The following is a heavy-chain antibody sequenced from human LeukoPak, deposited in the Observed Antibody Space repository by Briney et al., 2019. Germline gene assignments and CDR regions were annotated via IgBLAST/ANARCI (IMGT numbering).Heavy chain of an antibody. J-gene: IGHJ4*02. CDR2: ISSSSSYI. D-gene: IGHD2-2*01. CDR1: GFTFSSYS. Sequence: PGGSLRLSCAASGFTFSSYSMNWVRQAPGKGLEWVSSISSSSSYIYYADSVKGRFTISRDNAKHSLYLQMNSLRAEDTAVYYCARAYCSSTSCYFDYWGQGTLVTVSS. V-gene: IGHV3-21*01. CDR3: ARAYCSSTSCYFDY.